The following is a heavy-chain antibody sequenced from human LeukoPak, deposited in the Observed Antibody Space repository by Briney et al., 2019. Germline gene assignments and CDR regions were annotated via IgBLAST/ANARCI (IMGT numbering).Heavy chain of an antibody. CDR3: ARDGYSGDYGRDAFDI. D-gene: IGHD4-17*01. Sequence: ASVKVSCKASGGTFSSYAISWVRQAPGQGLEWMGGIIPIFGTANYAQKFQGRVTITADESTSTAYMELSSLRSEDTAVYYCARDGYSGDYGRDAFDIWGQGTMVTVSS. J-gene: IGHJ3*02. CDR2: IIPIFGTA. CDR1: GGTFSSYA. V-gene: IGHV1-69*13.